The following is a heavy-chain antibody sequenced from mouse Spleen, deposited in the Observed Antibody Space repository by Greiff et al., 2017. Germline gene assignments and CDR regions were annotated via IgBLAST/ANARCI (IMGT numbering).Heavy chain of an antibody. CDR3: TTRELPMAY. CDR1: GFNIKDDY. CDR2: IDPENGDT. V-gene: IGHV14-4*01. D-gene: IGHD6-1*01. Sequence: VQLQQSGAELVRPGASVKLSCTASGFNIKDDYMHWVKQRPEQGLEWIGWIDPENGDTEYASKFQGKATITADTSSNTAYLQLSSLTSEDTAVYYCTTRELPMAYWGQGTLVTVSA. J-gene: IGHJ3*01.